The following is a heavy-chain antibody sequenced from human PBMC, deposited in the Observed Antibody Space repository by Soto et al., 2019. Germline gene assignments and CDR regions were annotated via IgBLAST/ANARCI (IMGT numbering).Heavy chain of an antibody. CDR1: GGTFSSYA. Sequence: SVKVSCKASGGTFSSYAISWVRQAPGQGLEWMGGIIPIFGTANYAQKFQGRVTITADESTSTAYMELSSLRSEDTAVYYCLRGSGSYDYYYYYGMDVWGQGTTVTVSS. J-gene: IGHJ6*02. V-gene: IGHV1-69*13. CDR3: LRGSGSYDYYYYYGMDV. D-gene: IGHD3-10*01. CDR2: IIPIFGTA.